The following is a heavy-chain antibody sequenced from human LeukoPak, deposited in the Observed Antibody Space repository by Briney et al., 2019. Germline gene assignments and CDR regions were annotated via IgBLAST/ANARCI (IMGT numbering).Heavy chain of an antibody. V-gene: IGHV1-8*02. CDR2: MNPNSGKK. D-gene: IGHD6-19*01. J-gene: IGHJ6*03. Sequence: ASVKVSCKASGYSFTNFDINWVRQATGQGLEWMGWMNPNSGKKGYAQKFQGRVTMTMNTSKTTAYMELSSKRSEETAVYYCARGPQWRGDYYYMDVWGRGTTVTVSS. CDR3: ARGPQWRGDYYYMDV. CDR1: GYSFTNFD.